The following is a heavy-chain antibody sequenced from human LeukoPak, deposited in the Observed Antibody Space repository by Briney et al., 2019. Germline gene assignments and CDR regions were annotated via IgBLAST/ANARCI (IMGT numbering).Heavy chain of an antibody. D-gene: IGHD3-9*01. CDR2: ISGSGGTT. V-gene: IGHV3-23*01. CDR3: ARGPNYDILGGHFDY. J-gene: IGHJ4*02. Sequence: GGSLRLSCAASGFTFSSYGMSWVRQAPGKGLEWVSAISGSGGTTYYADSVKGRFTISRDNSKNTLYLQMNTLRADDTAVYYCARGPNYDILGGHFDYWGQGTLVTVSS. CDR1: GFTFSSYG.